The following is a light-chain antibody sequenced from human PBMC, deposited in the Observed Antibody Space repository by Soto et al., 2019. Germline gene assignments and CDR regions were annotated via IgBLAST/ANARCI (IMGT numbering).Light chain of an antibody. V-gene: IGKV3-20*01. J-gene: IGKJ1*01. CDR2: GAS. Sequence: ESVLTQSPGTLSLSPGERATLSCRASQSVSSNSLAWYQQKPGQAPRLLIYGASSRATGTPDRFSGSGSVTDFTLTISRLEREDFAVYYCQQFGGSPPSWTFGQGTRVEI. CDR3: QQFGGSPPSWT. CDR1: QSVSSNS.